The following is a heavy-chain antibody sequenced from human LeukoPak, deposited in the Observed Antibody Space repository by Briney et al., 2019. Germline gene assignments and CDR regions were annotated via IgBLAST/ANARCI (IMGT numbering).Heavy chain of an antibody. D-gene: IGHD3-22*01. J-gene: IGHJ3*02. V-gene: IGHV4-59*01. CDR1: GGSISSYY. Sequence: SETLSLTCTVSGGSISSYYWSWIRQPPGKGLEWIGYIYYSGSTNYNPSLKSRVAISVDTSKNQFSLKLSSVTAADTAVYYCARVRPAYYYDSSGYYLPDGAFDIWGQGTMVTVSS. CDR2: IYYSGST. CDR3: ARVRPAYYYDSSGYYLPDGAFDI.